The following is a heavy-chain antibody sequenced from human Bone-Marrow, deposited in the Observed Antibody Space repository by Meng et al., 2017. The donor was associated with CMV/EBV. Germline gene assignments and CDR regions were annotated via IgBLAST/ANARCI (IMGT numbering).Heavy chain of an antibody. Sequence: GESLKISCAASGFTFDDYVMSWVRQAPGKGLEWVAVISYDGSNKYYADSVKGRFTISRDNAKNSLYLQMNSLRADDTAVYYCASVYSGYDINYFDHWGQGTLVTVSP. CDR3: ASVYSGYDINYFDH. D-gene: IGHD5-12*01. CDR2: ISYDGSNK. CDR1: GFTFDDYV. V-gene: IGHV3-30*03. J-gene: IGHJ4*02.